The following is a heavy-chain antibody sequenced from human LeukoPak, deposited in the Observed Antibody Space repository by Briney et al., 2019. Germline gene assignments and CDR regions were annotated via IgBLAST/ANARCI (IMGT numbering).Heavy chain of an antibody. V-gene: IGHV4-34*01. J-gene: IGHJ3*02. CDR1: GGSFSGYY. CDR3: ARERAALWFGSHDAFDI. D-gene: IGHD3-10*01. Sequence: PSETLSLTCAVYGGSFSGYYWSWIRQPPGKGLEWIGEINHSGSTNYNPSLKSRVTISVDTSKNQFSLKLSSVTAADTAVYYCARERAALWFGSHDAFDIWGQGTMVTVSS. CDR2: INHSGST.